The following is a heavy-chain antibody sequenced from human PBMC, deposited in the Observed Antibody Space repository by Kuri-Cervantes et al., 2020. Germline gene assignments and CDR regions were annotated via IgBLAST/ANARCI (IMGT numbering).Heavy chain of an antibody. Sequence: GESLKISCAASGFSFSNAWMTWVRQAPGKGLEWVGRTRNKAKSYTTEYAASVKDRFTISRDDSKNSLYLQMNSLKTEDTAVYYCARVRAYYYDYWGQGTLVTVSS. CDR3: ARVRAYYYDY. CDR1: GFSFSNAW. J-gene: IGHJ4*02. CDR2: TRNKAKSYTT. V-gene: IGHV3-72*01.